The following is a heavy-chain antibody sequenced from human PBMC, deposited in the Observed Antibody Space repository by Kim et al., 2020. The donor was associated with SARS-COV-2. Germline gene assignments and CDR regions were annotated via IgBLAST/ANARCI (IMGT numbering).Heavy chain of an antibody. CDR3: ARGFDPYGSGSYFDY. J-gene: IGHJ4*02. Sequence: QKFQGRVTITRDTSASTAYMELSSLRSEDTAVYYCARGFDPYGSGSYFDYWGEGTLVTVPS. D-gene: IGHD3-10*01. V-gene: IGHV1-3*01.